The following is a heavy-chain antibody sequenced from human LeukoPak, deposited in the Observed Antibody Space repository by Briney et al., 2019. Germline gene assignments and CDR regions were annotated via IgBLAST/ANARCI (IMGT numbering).Heavy chain of an antibody. J-gene: IGHJ5*02. Sequence: GGSLRLSCAASGFTFSDYYMSWIRQAPGKGLEWVSYISSSGSTIYYADSVKGRFTISRDNAKNSLYLQMNSLRADDTAVYYCARQGYDFWSGYFMRGNNWFDPWGQGTLVTVSS. CDR3: ARQGYDFWSGYFMRGNNWFDP. D-gene: IGHD3-3*01. V-gene: IGHV3-11*04. CDR2: ISSSGSTI. CDR1: GFTFSDYY.